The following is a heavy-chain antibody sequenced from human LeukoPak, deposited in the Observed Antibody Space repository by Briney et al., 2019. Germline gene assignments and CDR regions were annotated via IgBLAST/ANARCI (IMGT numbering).Heavy chain of an antibody. D-gene: IGHD2-15*01. CDR2: ISGSGGST. V-gene: IGHV3-23*01. Sequence: GGSLRLSCAASGFTFSSYAMSWVRQAPGKGLEWVSAISGSGGSTYYADSVKGRFTISRDNSKNTLYLQMNSLRAEDTAVYYCAKEGVVVAVLYYCYYMDVWGKGTTVTVSS. J-gene: IGHJ6*03. CDR1: GFTFSSYA. CDR3: AKEGVVVAVLYYCYYMDV.